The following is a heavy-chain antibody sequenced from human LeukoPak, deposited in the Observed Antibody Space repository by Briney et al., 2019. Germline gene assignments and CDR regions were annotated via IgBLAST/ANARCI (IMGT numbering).Heavy chain of an antibody. D-gene: IGHD3-16*01. Sequence: GGSLRLSCAASGFSFSSYAMSWVRQAPGKGLEWVSRVSAGGATAYYADSVKGRFTMSRDNSKKTLSLQMHSLRAEDTAVYYCAKGKVNHDGAFDFWGQGTMVTVSS. J-gene: IGHJ3*01. CDR1: GFSFSSYA. V-gene: IGHV3-23*01. CDR3: AKGKVNHDGAFDF. CDR2: VSAGGATA.